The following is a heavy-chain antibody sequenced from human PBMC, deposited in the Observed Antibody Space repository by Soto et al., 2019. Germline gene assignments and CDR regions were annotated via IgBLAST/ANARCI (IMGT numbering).Heavy chain of an antibody. CDR3: ARDRSVAVWFDP. CDR2: ISAYNGNT. CDR1: GYTFTSYG. Sequence: VSVKVSCKASGYTFTSYGISWVRQAPGQGLEWMGWISAYNGNTNYAQKLQGRVTMTTDTSTSTAYMELRSLRSDDTAVYYCARDRSVAVWFDPWGQGTLGTVSS. V-gene: IGHV1-18*01. D-gene: IGHD2-15*01. J-gene: IGHJ5*02.